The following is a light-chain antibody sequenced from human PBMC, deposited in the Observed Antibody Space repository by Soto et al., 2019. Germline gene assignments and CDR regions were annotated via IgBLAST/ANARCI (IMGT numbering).Light chain of an antibody. V-gene: IGKV1-5*01. Sequence: DIQMTQSPSTLSASVGDRVTITCRASQSISSWLAWYQLKPGKAPKLLILESSRLESGVPSRFSGSESGTEFTLTISGLHAEDFATYYCQQYNSIPLTFGGGTKVEIK. CDR1: QSISSW. CDR2: ESS. CDR3: QQYNSIPLT. J-gene: IGKJ4*01.